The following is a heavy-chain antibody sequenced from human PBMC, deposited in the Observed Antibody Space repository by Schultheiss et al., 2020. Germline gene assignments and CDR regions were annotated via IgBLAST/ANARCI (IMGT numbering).Heavy chain of an antibody. V-gene: IGHV1-69*13. Sequence: SVKVSCKASGGTFSSYAISWVRQAPGQGLEWMGGIIPIFGTANYAQKFQGRVTITADESTSTAYMELSSLRSEDTAVYYCARPIVGARYYYYGMDVWGQGTTVNVSS. J-gene: IGHJ6*02. D-gene: IGHD1-26*01. CDR3: ARPIVGARYYYYGMDV. CDR1: GGTFSSYA. CDR2: IIPIFGTA.